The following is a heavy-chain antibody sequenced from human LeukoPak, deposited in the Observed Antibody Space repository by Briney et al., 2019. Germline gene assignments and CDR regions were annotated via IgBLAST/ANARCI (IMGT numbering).Heavy chain of an antibody. V-gene: IGHV3-23*01. CDR3: ATLRLSDHFDY. D-gene: IGHD2-15*01. J-gene: IGHJ4*02. Sequence: GGSLRLSCAASGFTFSSYAMNWVRLSPGKGLEWVAAITDNGNTTYYADPVKGRFTISRDNSKNTLYLQMNSLRAEDTAVYYCATLRLSDHFDYWGQGTLVTVSS. CDR2: ITDNGNTT. CDR1: GFTFSSYA.